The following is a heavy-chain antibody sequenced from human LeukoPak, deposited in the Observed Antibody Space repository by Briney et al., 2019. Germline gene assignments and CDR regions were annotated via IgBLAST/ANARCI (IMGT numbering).Heavy chain of an antibody. CDR2: INQDGSEK. V-gene: IGHV3-7*01. CDR3: ARDWEQYRYAVLDY. D-gene: IGHD5-18*01. Sequence: GGSLRLSCTASGFTFSGSCMSWVRQAPGKGLEWVANINQDGSEKYYVDSVKGRFTISRDNAKNSLYLQMNSLRAEDTAVYYRARDWEQYRYAVLDYWGQGTLVTVSS. CDR1: GFTFSGSC. J-gene: IGHJ4*02.